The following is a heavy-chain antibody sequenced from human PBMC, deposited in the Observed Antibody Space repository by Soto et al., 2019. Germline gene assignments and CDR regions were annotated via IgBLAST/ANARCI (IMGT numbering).Heavy chain of an antibody. V-gene: IGHV4-31*03. D-gene: IGHD3-10*01. CDR2: IYYSGST. J-gene: IGHJ6*02. CDR1: GGSISSGGYY. CDR3: ARDSALTMVRGAYYYYGMDV. Sequence: ASETLSLTCTVSGGSISSGGYYWSWIRQHPGKGMEWIGYIYYSGSTYYNPSLKSRVTISVDTSKNQFSLKLSSVTAADTAVYYCARDSALTMVRGAYYYYGMDVWGQGTTVTVSS.